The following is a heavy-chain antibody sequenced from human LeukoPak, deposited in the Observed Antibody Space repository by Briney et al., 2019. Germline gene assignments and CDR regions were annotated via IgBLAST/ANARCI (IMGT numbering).Heavy chain of an antibody. D-gene: IGHD3-3*01. CDR2: INSDGSST. J-gene: IGHJ5*02. V-gene: IGHV3-74*01. CDR3: AKDRGITIFGVDWFDP. CDR1: GFTFSSYW. Sequence: GGSLRLSCAASGFTFSSYWMHWVRQAPGKGLVWVSRINSDGSSTSYADSVKGRFTISRDNSKNTLYLQMNSLRAEDTAVYYCAKDRGITIFGVDWFDPWGQGTLVTVSS.